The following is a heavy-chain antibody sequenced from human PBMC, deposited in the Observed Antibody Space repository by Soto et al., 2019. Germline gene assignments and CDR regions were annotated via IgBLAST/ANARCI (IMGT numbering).Heavy chain of an antibody. CDR3: ARLSDYYDSTGYPDRFFDY. V-gene: IGHV4-59*01. J-gene: IGHJ4*02. CDR1: GGSMSRYY. D-gene: IGHD3-22*01. CDR2: IYYSGST. Sequence: SETLSLTCTVSGGSMSRYYWSWIRQPPGKGLEWIGYIYYSGSTDYNPSLKSRITISVATSKNQFSLKLSSVTTADTAVYYCARLSDYYDSTGYPDRFFDYWGQGALVTVSS.